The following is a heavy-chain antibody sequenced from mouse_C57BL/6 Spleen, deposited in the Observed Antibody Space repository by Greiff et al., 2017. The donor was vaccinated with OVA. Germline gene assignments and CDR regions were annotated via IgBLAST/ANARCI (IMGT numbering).Heavy chain of an antibody. CDR1: GFTFSSYG. J-gene: IGHJ3*01. V-gene: IGHV5-6*01. CDR2: ISSGGSYT. Sequence: EVQLVESGGDLVKPGGSLKLSCAASGFTFSSYGMSWVSQTPDKRLEWVATISSGGSYTYYPDSVKGRFTISRDNAKNTLYLQMSSLKSEDTAMYYCARHGDAAFAYWGQGTLVTVSA. CDR3: ARHGDAAFAY.